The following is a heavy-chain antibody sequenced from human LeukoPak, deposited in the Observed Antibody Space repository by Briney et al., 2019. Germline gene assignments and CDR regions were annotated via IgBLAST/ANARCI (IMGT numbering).Heavy chain of an antibody. CDR2: VYHSGIT. CDR1: GYSISSGYY. J-gene: IGHJ4*01. Sequence: SETLSLTCAVSGYSISSGYYWGWIRQPPGKGLEWIGSVYHSGITYYNPSLKSRVTISVDTSKNQFSLKLSSVTVADTAVYYCARSVGYWGQGTLVTVSS. V-gene: IGHV4-38-2*01. CDR3: ARSVGY.